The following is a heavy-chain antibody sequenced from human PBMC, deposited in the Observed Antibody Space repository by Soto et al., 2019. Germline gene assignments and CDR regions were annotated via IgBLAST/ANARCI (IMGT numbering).Heavy chain of an antibody. CDR2: ISAYNGNT. V-gene: IGHV1-18*01. J-gene: IGHJ3*02. Sequence: GASVKVSCKASGYTFTSYGISWARQAPGQGLEWMGWISAYNGNTNYAQKLQGRVTMTTDTSTSTAYMELRSLRSDDTAVYYCALRMVYADSDIWGQGTMVTVSS. CDR1: GYTFTSYG. CDR3: ALRMVYADSDI. D-gene: IGHD2-8*01.